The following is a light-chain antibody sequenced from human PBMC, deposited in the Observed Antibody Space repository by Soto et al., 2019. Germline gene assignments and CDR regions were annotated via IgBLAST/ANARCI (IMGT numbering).Light chain of an antibody. CDR1: QTVGIN. CDR3: HQYKDWPPTYT. Sequence: EIVMTQSPATLSVSPGERATLSCRATQTVGINLAWYQQRPGQAPRLLIYGASTRATGIPARFSGSGSATEFTLTISSLQSEDFAVYYCHQYKDWPPTYTFGQGTKLEIK. J-gene: IGKJ2*01. V-gene: IGKV3-15*01. CDR2: GAS.